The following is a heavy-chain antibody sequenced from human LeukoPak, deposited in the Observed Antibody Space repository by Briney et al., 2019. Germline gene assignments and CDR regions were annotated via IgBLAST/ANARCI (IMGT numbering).Heavy chain of an antibody. V-gene: IGHV4-59*08. CDR3: ARHQVVVTAIPHDAFDI. CDR1: GGSISSYY. J-gene: IGHJ3*02. D-gene: IGHD2-21*02. CDR2: IYYSGST. Sequence: SETLSLTCTVSGGSISSYYWSWIRQPAGKGLEWIGYIYYSGSTNYNPSLKSRVTISVDTSKNQFSLKLSSVTAADTAVYYCARHQVVVTAIPHDAFDIWGQGTMVTVSS.